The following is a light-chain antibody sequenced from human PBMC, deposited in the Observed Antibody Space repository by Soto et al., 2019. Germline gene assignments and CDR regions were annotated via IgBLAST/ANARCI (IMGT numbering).Light chain of an antibody. CDR3: MQALQTPLT. CDR1: QSLLHSNGYNY. V-gene: IGKV2-28*01. CDR2: LGS. Sequence: DLVMTQSPLSLPVTPGEPASISCRSSQSLLHSNGYNYLDWYLQKPGQSPQLLIYLGSNRASGIPDRFSGSGSGTDFTLKISRVEAEDVGVYYFMQALQTPLTFGGGTKVEIK. J-gene: IGKJ4*01.